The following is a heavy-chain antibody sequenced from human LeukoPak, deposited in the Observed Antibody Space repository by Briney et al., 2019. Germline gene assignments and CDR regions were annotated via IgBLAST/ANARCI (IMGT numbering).Heavy chain of an antibody. CDR2: ISYDGSNK. J-gene: IGHJ4*02. V-gene: IGHV3-30*04. CDR3: ARDHPYGGNYFDY. D-gene: IGHD4-23*01. CDR1: GFTFSSYA. Sequence: PGGSLRLSCAASGFTFSSYAMHWVRQAPGKGLEWVAVISYDGSNKYYADSVKGRFTISRDNSKNTLYLQMNSLRAEDTAVYYCARDHPYGGNYFDYWGQGTLVTVSS.